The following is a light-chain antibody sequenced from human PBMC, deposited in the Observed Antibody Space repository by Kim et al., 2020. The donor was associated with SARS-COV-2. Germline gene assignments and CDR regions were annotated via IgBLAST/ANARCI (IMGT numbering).Light chain of an antibody. CDR3: HYGWGWPPTFI. J-gene: IGKJ3*01. CDR1: QSDSSF. Sequence: DIGLTQSPATMSLSPGERATFSCRASQSDSSFLAWYQHKPGQPPRLLIYDTSKRASGTPARFSGGGSGTDFTLTISSLEPEDFAMYYCHYGWGWPPTFIFGPGTKVDIK. V-gene: IGKV3-11*01. CDR2: DTS.